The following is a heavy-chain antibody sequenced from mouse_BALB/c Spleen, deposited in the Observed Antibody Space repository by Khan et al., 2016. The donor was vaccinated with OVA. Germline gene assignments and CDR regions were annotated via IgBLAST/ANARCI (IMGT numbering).Heavy chain of an antibody. CDR3: ARNSYMYDFTY. J-gene: IGHJ3*01. Sequence: VQLQESGPGLVQPSQSLSITCTVSGFSLTTYGVHWVRQSPGKGLEWLGVMWSGGTTDYNAPFISRLSISKDNSKSQVFFKMNSLQAGDTAMYYCARNSYMYDFTYWGQGTLVTVSA. D-gene: IGHD2-14*01. CDR2: MWSGGTT. V-gene: IGHV2-2*01. CDR1: GFSLTTYG.